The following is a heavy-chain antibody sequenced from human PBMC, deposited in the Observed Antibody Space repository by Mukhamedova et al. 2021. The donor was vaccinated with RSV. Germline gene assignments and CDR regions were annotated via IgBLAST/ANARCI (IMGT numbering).Heavy chain of an antibody. CDR2: ISYDGSNK. V-gene: IGHV3-30*04. Sequence: GLEWVAVISYDGSNKYYADSVKGRFTISRDNSKNTLYLQMNSLRAEDTAVYYCARSRDGMDVCGQGTTVTFSS. J-gene: IGHJ6*02. CDR3: ARSRDGMDV.